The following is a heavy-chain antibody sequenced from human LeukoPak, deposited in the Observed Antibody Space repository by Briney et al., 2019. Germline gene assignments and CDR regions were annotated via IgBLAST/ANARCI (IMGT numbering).Heavy chain of an antibody. Sequence: SVKVSCKASGYTFTSYAISWVRQAPGQGLEWMGGIIPIFGTANYAQKFQGRVTITADESTSTAYMELSSLRSEDTAVYYCAREGCSSTSCYHNWFDPWGQGTLVTVSS. CDR2: IIPIFGTA. V-gene: IGHV1-69*13. CDR1: GYTFTSYA. D-gene: IGHD2-2*01. CDR3: AREGCSSTSCYHNWFDP. J-gene: IGHJ5*02.